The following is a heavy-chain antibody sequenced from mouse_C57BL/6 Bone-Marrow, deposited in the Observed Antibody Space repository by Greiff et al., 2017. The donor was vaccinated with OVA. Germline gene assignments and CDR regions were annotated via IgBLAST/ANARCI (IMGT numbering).Heavy chain of an antibody. J-gene: IGHJ4*01. CDR2: IRNKANNHAT. Sequence: DVKLVESGGGLVQPGGSMKLSCAASGFTFSDAWMDWVRQSPEKGLEWVAEIRNKANNHATYYAESVKGRFTISIDESKSSVYLQMNSLRAEDTGIYYCTRSFITTVVRAMDYWGQGTSVTVSS. V-gene: IGHV6-6*01. D-gene: IGHD1-1*01. CDR1: GFTFSDAW. CDR3: TRSFITTVVRAMDY.